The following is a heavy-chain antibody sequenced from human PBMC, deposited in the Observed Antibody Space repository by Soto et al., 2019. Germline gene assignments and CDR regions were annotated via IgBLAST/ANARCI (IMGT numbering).Heavy chain of an antibody. V-gene: IGHV4-34*01. CDR1: GGSFSGYY. CDR2: INHSGST. D-gene: IGHD2-2*01. Sequence: TGTLSLTCAVYGGSFSGYYWSWIRQPPGKGLEWIGEINHSGSTNYNPSLKSRVTISVDTSKNQFSLKLSSVTAADTAVYYCARDNPRYCSSTSCYPRPAKMDVWGKGTTLTVSS. CDR3: ARDNPRYCSSTSCYPRPAKMDV. J-gene: IGHJ6*04.